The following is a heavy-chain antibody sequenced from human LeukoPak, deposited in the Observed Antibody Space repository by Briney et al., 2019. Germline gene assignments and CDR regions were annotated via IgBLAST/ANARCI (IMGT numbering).Heavy chain of an antibody. CDR1: GYTFTSYG. V-gene: IGHV1-18*01. Sequence: ASVKVSCKASGYTFTSYGISWVRHAPGQGLEWMGWISAYNGNTNYAQKLQGRVTMTTDTSTSTAYMELRSLRSDDTAVYYCARDLSDYDFWSGYSPSGYWGQGTLLTVSS. CDR3: ARDLSDYDFWSGYSPSGY. CDR2: ISAYNGNT. D-gene: IGHD3-3*01. J-gene: IGHJ4*02.